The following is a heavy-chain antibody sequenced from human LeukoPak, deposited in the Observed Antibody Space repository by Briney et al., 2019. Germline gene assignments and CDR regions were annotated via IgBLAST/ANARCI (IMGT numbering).Heavy chain of an antibody. J-gene: IGHJ4*02. CDR1: GLTFSSYG. V-gene: IGHV3-23*01. Sequence: GGSLRLSCAASGLTFSSYGMSWVRQAPGKGLEWVSAISGSGGSTYYADSVKGRFTISRDNSKNTLYLQMDSLKTEDTAVYFCTRDPTVLGTPDFWGQGTLVTVSS. CDR2: ISGSGGST. D-gene: IGHD6-19*01. CDR3: TRDPTVLGTPDF.